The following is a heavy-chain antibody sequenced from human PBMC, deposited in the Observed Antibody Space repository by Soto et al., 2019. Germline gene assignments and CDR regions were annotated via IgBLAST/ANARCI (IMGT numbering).Heavy chain of an antibody. CDR1: GGSITTGGRY. D-gene: IGHD1-1*01. CDR3: AQALVFTGGDGFDI. V-gene: IGHV4-31*02. J-gene: IGHJ3*02. Sequence: QVRLQEWGPGLVKPSQTLSLKCSVSGGSITTGGRYWSWIRQLPGTGLEWIGDIYYSGNTYYNASLKSRVTISVEAANNQFSLKLSSVTAADTAVYYCAQALVFTGGDGFDIWGQGRLVTVSS. CDR2: IYYSGNT.